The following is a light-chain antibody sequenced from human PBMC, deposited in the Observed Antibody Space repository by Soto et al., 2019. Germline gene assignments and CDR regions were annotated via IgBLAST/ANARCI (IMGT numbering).Light chain of an antibody. CDR1: PSDVGGSNS. V-gene: IGLV2-8*01. CDR3: SSYAPSDVV. CDR2: DVN. J-gene: IGLJ2*01. Sequence: QSALTQPPSASGSPGQSVTISCTGTPSDVGGSNSVSWYQRHPGKAPNLMIYDVNKRPSGVPDRFSGSKSGNTASLTVSGLQAADEAYYFCSSYAPSDVVFGGGTKLTVL.